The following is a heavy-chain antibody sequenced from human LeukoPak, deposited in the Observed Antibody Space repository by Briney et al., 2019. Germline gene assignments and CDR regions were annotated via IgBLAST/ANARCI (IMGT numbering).Heavy chain of an antibody. D-gene: IGHD3-10*01. CDR3: ARTSRQFYGSGSNLTPWPADMDV. V-gene: IGHV4-59*01. Sequence: SETLSLTCTVSGGSINSYYWTWIRQPPGKGLEWIGYIYYSGSTHYNPSLNSRVTISMDTSKNHFSLKLSSVTAADAAIYYCARTSRQFYGSGSNLTPWPADMDVWGQGTKVTVSS. J-gene: IGHJ6*02. CDR2: IYYSGST. CDR1: GGSINSYY.